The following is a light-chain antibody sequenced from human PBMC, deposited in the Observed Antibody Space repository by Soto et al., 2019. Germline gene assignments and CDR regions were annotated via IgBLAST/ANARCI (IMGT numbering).Light chain of an antibody. J-gene: IGKJ5*01. CDR2: DAS. V-gene: IGKV3-11*01. Sequence: EIVLTQSPATRSLSPGERATLSFRASHNVSSYLTWYQQKPGQAPRLLIYDASNRAAGIPARFSGSGSGTDFTLTISSLEPEDFAVYYCQQRSYWPITFGQGTRLEIK. CDR1: HNVSSY. CDR3: QQRSYWPIT.